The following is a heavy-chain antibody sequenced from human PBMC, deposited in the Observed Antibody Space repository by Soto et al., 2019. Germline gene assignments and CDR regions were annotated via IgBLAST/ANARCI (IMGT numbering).Heavy chain of an antibody. J-gene: IGHJ4*02. D-gene: IGHD5-12*01. CDR1: GGTFSSYT. CDR3: ARGPSGYDRGY. CDR2: IIPILGIA. Sequence: SVKVSCKASGGTFSSYTISWVRQAPGQGLEWMGRIIPILGIANYAQKFQGRVTITADKSTSTAYMELSSLRSEDTAVYYCARGPSGYDRGYWGQGTLVTVSS. V-gene: IGHV1-69*02.